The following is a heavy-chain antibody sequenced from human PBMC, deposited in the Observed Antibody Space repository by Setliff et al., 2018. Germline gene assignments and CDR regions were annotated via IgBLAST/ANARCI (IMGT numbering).Heavy chain of an antibody. Sequence: GASVTVSCKASGGTFSSYALSWVRQAPGQGLEWMGRIIPIFGTANYAQKFQGRGTITADKSTSTAYMELSSLSSEETAVYDCARDPWQWLTTFTSAEYFQHWGQGTLVTVSS. CDR1: GGTFSSYA. CDR2: IIPIFGTA. CDR3: ARDPWQWLTTFTSAEYFQH. D-gene: IGHD6-19*01. V-gene: IGHV1-69*06. J-gene: IGHJ1*01.